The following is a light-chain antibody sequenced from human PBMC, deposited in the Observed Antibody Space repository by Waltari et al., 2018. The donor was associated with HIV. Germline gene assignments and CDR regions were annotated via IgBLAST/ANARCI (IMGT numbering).Light chain of an antibody. CDR3: QHYDNLP. J-gene: IGKJ3*01. CDR2: DAS. Sequence: DIQMTQSPSSLSASVGDRVTITCQASQDISNYLNWNQQKPGKAPKVLIYDASYLETGVPSRFSGSGSGTDFTFTISSLQPEHIATYYCQHYDNLPFGPGTKVDIK. V-gene: IGKV1-33*01. CDR1: QDISNY.